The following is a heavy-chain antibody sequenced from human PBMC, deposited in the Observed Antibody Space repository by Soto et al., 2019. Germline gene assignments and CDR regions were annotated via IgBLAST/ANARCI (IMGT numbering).Heavy chain of an antibody. CDR2: IYPGDSDT. Sequence: PGESLKISCKGSGYSFTSYWIGWVRQMPGKGLEWMGIIYPGDSDTRYSPSFQGQVTISADKSISTAYLQWSSLKASDTAMYYCARSGFCSSTSCSEGDAFDIWGQGTIVTVSS. V-gene: IGHV5-51*01. CDR3: ARSGFCSSTSCSEGDAFDI. J-gene: IGHJ3*02. D-gene: IGHD2-2*01. CDR1: GYSFTSYW.